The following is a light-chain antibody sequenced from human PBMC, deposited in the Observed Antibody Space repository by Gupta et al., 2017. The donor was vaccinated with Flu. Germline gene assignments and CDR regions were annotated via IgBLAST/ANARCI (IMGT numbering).Light chain of an antibody. V-gene: IGLV1-40*01. CDR2: ANT. CDR1: SSNTGAGYD. Sequence: QSELTQPPSVSGAPGQRVTISCTGSSSNTGAGYDVHWYQQFPGPAPKLLIYANTHRPSGVSDRFSGSKSGSSASLAITGLQADDEADYYCQSYDYTLSGAVFGGGTKLTVL. CDR3: QSYDYTLSGAV. J-gene: IGLJ3*02.